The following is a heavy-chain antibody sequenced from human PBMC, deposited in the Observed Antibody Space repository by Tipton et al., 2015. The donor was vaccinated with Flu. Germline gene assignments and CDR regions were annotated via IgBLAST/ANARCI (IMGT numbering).Heavy chain of an antibody. CDR1: GGSFSGYY. D-gene: IGHD2-8*01. CDR3: ARVMYSVSLPSDAFDI. J-gene: IGHJ3*02. V-gene: IGHV4-34*01. Sequence: TLSLTCAVYGGSFSGYYWTWIRQPPGKGLEWIGEISHTGNSNSSPSLKSRVTVSVDTSKDQFSLKLGSVTAADTAVYYCARVMYSVSLPSDAFDIWGQGTMVTVSS. CDR2: ISHTGNS.